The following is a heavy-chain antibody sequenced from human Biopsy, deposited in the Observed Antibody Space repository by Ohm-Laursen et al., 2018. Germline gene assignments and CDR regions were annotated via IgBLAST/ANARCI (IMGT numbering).Heavy chain of an antibody. Sequence: SETLSLTCTVSGASVTSGSYYWSWIRQPPGKGLEWLGYISNIGRTNYNPSLKSRVTISVDTSKNHFSLKLTSVTAADTAMFFCARLFRLDDYWNDDPPDGFDVWGQGTMVTVSS. CDR1: GASVTSGSYY. J-gene: IGHJ3*01. D-gene: IGHD3-3*01. CDR2: ISNIGRT. CDR3: ARLFRLDDYWNDDPPDGFDV. V-gene: IGHV4-61*01.